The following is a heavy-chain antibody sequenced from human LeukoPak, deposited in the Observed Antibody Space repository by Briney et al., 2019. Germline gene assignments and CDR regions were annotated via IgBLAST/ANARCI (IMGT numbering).Heavy chain of an antibody. J-gene: IGHJ6*03. D-gene: IGHD5-18*01. CDR3: ARGVSVDTAFSYYYYYMDV. Sequence: RPGGSLRLSCAASGFTFSNYGMHWVRQAPGKGLEWVAFIRYDGSENYYADSVSGRFTISRDNSKNTLYLQMNSLRAEDTAVYYCARGVSVDTAFSYYYYYMDVWGKGTTVTISS. V-gene: IGHV3-30*02. CDR2: IRYDGSEN. CDR1: GFTFSNYG.